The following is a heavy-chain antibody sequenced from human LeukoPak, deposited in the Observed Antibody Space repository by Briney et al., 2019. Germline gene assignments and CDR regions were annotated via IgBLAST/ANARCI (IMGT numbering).Heavy chain of an antibody. V-gene: IGHV3-30*18. CDR2: ISYDGSNK. J-gene: IGHJ3*02. CDR3: AKDGYYDFWSGYYPSDI. D-gene: IGHD3-3*01. Sequence: PGRSLRLSCAASGFTFSSYGMHWVRQAPGKGLEWVAVISYDGSNKYYADSVKGRFTISRDNSENTLYLQMNSLRAEDTAVYYCAKDGYYDFWSGYYPSDIWGQGTMVTVSS. CDR1: GFTFSSYG.